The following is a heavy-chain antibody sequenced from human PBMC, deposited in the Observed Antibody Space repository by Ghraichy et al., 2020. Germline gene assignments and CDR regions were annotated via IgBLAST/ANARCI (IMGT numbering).Heavy chain of an antibody. CDR1: GFTFSSYA. Sequence: LSLTCAASGFTFSSYAMSWVRQAPGKGLEWVSAISGSGGSTYYADSVKGRFTISRDNSKNTLYLQMNRLRAEDTAVYYCAKENGFGEFDYWGQGTLVTVSS. V-gene: IGHV3-23*01. CDR2: ISGSGGST. J-gene: IGHJ4*02. CDR3: AKENGFGEFDY. D-gene: IGHD3-10*01.